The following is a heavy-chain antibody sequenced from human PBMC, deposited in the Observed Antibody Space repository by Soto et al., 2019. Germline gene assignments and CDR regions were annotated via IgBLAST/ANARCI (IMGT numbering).Heavy chain of an antibody. J-gene: IGHJ4*02. Sequence: QVQLVQSGAEVKKPGSSVKVSCKASGGTFSSYAISWVRQAPGQGLEWMGGIIPIFGTANYAQKFQCRVTITADKSTSTAYIELSRLRFEDTVVYYCATGYCSGGSCYPAPYFDSWGQGTLVSVS. CDR3: ATGYCSGGSCYPAPYFDS. D-gene: IGHD2-15*01. CDR1: GGTFSSYA. CDR2: IIPIFGTA. V-gene: IGHV1-69*06.